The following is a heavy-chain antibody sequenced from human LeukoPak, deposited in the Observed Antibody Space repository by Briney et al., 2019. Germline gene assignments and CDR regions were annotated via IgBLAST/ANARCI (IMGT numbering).Heavy chain of an antibody. D-gene: IGHD3-10*01. CDR3: ARDRRLLYFGELFHDAFDI. CDR2: IYSDGST. J-gene: IGHJ3*02. Sequence: GGSLRLSCAASGFTVSSNYMNWARQAPGKGLEWVSVIYSDGSTYYADSVKGRFTISRDNSKNTLYLQMNSLRAEDTAVYYCARDRRLLYFGELFHDAFDIWGQGTMVTVSS. CDR1: GFTVSSNY. V-gene: IGHV3-53*01.